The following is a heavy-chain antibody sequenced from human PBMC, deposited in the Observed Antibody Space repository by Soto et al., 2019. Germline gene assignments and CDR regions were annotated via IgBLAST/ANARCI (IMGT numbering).Heavy chain of an antibody. CDR3: ARRLIENWNQGAAFDF. CDR2: IYYNGDT. CDR1: GGSVSSGNYF. Sequence: QLQLQESGPGLVKPAETLSLKCAVSGGSVSSGNYFWGWIRQPPGKGLEWIGNIYYNGDTYYSPSPQSLVTMSVGTAQNQFSLRLASVAGADTAVFYCARRLIENWNQGAAFDFWGPGTMVTVSS. D-gene: IGHD1-1*01. J-gene: IGHJ3*01. V-gene: IGHV4-39*01.